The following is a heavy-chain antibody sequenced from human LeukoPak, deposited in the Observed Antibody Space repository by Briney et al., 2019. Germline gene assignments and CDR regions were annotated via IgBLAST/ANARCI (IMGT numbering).Heavy chain of an antibody. Sequence: PSETLSLTCTVSGGSISSYCWSWIRQPPGKGLEWIGYLYYSGSTNYNPSLKSRVTISVDTSKNQFSLKLSSVTAADTAVYYCARFWPDYDILTGYYPNYGMDVWGQGTTVTVSS. CDR3: ARFWPDYDILTGYYPNYGMDV. J-gene: IGHJ6*02. CDR1: GGSISSYC. CDR2: LYYSGST. V-gene: IGHV4-59*01. D-gene: IGHD3-9*01.